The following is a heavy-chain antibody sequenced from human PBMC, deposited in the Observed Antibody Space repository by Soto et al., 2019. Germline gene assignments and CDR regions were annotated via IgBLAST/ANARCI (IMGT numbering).Heavy chain of an antibody. CDR1: GVTFSSYG. CDR2: IWYDGSNK. CDR3: ADGAYYFDY. V-gene: IGHV3-33*01. Sequence: QVQLVESGGGVVQPGRSLRLSCAASGVTFSSYGMHWVRQAPGKGLEWVAVIWYDGSNKYYADSVKGRFTISRDNSKNTMYLQMNSLRAEDTAVYYCADGAYYFDYWGQGTLVTVSS. D-gene: IGHD3-10*01. J-gene: IGHJ4*02.